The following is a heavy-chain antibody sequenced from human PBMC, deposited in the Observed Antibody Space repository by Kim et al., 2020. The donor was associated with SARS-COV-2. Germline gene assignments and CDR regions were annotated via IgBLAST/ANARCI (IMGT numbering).Heavy chain of an antibody. CDR1: GGSFSGYY. V-gene: IGHV4-34*01. Sequence: SETLSLTCAVYGGSFSGYYWSWIRQPPGKGLEWIGEINHSGSTNYNPSLKSRVTISVDTSKNQFSLKLSSVTAADTAVYYCASGGTGISSNGMDVWGQGTTVTVSS. J-gene: IGHJ6*02. CDR3: ASGGTGISSNGMDV. D-gene: IGHD1-1*01. CDR2: INHSGST.